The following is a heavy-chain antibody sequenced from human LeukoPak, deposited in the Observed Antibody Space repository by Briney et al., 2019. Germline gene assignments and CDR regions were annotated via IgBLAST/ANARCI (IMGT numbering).Heavy chain of an antibody. D-gene: IGHD2-2*01. Sequence: PSETLSLTCAVYGGSFSGYYWSWIRQPPGKGLEWIREINHSGSTNYNPSLKSRVTISVDTSKNQFSLKLSSVTAADTAVYYCATKYCSSTSCHYFDYWGQGTLVTVSS. CDR3: ATKYCSSTSCHYFDY. J-gene: IGHJ4*02. CDR2: INHSGST. CDR1: GGSFSGYY. V-gene: IGHV4-34*01.